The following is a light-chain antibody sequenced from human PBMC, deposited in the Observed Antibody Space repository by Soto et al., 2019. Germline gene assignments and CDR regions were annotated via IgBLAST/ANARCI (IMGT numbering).Light chain of an antibody. Sequence: EIVLTQSPGTLSLSPGERATLSCRASQSVSSSYLAWYQQKPGQAPTLLIYGASSRATGIPDRFRGSEYGTDFALNMSRLEPEDFAVYYCQQYGSSPWTFGQGTKVEIK. CDR2: GAS. CDR3: QQYGSSPWT. V-gene: IGKV3-20*01. J-gene: IGKJ1*01. CDR1: QSVSSSY.